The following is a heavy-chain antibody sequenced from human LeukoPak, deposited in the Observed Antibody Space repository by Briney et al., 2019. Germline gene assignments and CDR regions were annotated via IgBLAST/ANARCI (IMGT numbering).Heavy chain of an antibody. D-gene: IGHD1-26*01. CDR3: AKAELQRGYYYYYGMDV. Sequence: GGSLRLSCAASGFTFSDYYMSWIRQAPGKGLEWVSYISSSGSTIYYADPVKGRFTISRDNAKNSLYLQMNSLRAEDTAVYYCAKAELQRGYYYYYGMDVWGQGTTVTVSS. CDR1: GFTFSDYY. J-gene: IGHJ6*02. V-gene: IGHV3-11*01. CDR2: ISSSGSTI.